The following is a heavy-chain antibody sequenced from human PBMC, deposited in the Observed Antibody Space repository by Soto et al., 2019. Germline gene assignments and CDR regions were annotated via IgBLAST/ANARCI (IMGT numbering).Heavy chain of an antibody. D-gene: IGHD2-15*01. Sequence: PGGSLRLSCAASGFAFSSYGMHWVRQAPGKGLEWVAVISYDGSNKYYADSVKGRFTISRDNSKNTLYLQMNSLRAEDTAVYYCAKEGIGENYYYYGMDVWGQGTTFTVSS. CDR3: AKEGIGENYYYYGMDV. CDR2: ISYDGSNK. CDR1: GFAFSSYG. V-gene: IGHV3-30*18. J-gene: IGHJ6*02.